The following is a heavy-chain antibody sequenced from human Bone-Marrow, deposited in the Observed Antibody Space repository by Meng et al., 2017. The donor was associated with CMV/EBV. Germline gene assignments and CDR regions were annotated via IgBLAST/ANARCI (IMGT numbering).Heavy chain of an antibody. D-gene: IGHD3-10*01. CDR1: GYIFGEYD. J-gene: IGHJ4*02. CDR3: ARGGGESKFDF. Sequence: ASVKVSCKTSGYIFGEYDINWVRQAPGQGLEWMGCVSADNGDTKYAQKVQDRVRLTRDTYTKTAYMELRTLRSDDTAIYYCARGGGESKFDFWGQGTLVTGSS. CDR2: VSADNGDT. V-gene: IGHV1-18*01.